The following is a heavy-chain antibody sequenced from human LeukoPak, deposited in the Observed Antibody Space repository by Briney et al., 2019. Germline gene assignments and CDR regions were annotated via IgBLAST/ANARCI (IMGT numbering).Heavy chain of an antibody. Sequence: SETLSLTCTVSGGSISSYYWSWIRQPPGKGLEWIGYIYYSGSTNYNPSLKSRVTISVDTSKNQFSLKLSSVTAADTAVYYCARTMGATTGFDYWGQGTLVTVSS. D-gene: IGHD1-26*01. J-gene: IGHJ4*02. CDR2: IYYSGST. CDR1: GGSISSYY. V-gene: IGHV4-59*01. CDR3: ARTMGATTGFDY.